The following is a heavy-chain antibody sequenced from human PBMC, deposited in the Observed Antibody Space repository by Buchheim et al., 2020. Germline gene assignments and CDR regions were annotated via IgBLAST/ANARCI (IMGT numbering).Heavy chain of an antibody. J-gene: IGHJ4*02. Sequence: EVRLLQSGGGLVQPGGSLRLSCVVFGFTSRDYAMSWVRQAPGKGLEWISAVSESGGSTYYVDSAKGRLAISRDNSKNTLCLHMNSLRAEDTAVYYCAKDAPGWGSFDYWGQG. V-gene: IGHV3-23*01. CDR1: GFTSRDYA. D-gene: IGHD3-16*01. CDR2: VSESGGST. CDR3: AKDAPGWGSFDY.